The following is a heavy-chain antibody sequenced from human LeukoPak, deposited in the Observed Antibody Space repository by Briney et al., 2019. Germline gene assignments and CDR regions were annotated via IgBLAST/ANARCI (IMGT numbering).Heavy chain of an antibody. D-gene: IGHD6-13*01. J-gene: IGHJ4*02. Sequence: KPSETLSLTCTVSGGSISSSSYYWGWIRQPPGKGLEWIGSIYYSGSAYYNPSLKSRVTISVDTSKNQFSLKLSSVTAADTAVYYCARSTGYSSSSWNYWGQGTLVTVSS. CDR3: ARSTGYSSSSWNY. CDR2: IYYSGSA. V-gene: IGHV4-39*07. CDR1: GGSISSSSYY.